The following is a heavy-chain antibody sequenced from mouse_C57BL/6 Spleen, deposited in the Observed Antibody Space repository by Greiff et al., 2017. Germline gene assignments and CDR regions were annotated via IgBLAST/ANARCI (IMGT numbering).Heavy chain of an antibody. D-gene: IGHD2-2*01. CDR2: IYPRSGNT. CDR1: GYTFASYG. CDR3: ARSTMVTTDGYYFDY. J-gene: IGHJ2*01. Sequence: QVQLQQSGAELARPGASVKLSCKASGYTFASYGISWVKQRTGQGLEWIGEIYPRSGNTYYNEKFKGKATLTADKSSSTAYMELRSLTSEDSAVYFCARSTMVTTDGYYFDYWGQGTTLTVSS. V-gene: IGHV1-81*01.